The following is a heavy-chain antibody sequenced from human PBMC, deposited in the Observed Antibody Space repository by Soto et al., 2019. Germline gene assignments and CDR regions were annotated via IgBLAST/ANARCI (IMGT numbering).Heavy chain of an antibody. CDR1: GGSISNGDYS. J-gene: IGHJ6*02. CDR2: IYHSGNT. D-gene: IGHD2-15*01. CDR3: TSCRRPCRYGLDV. Sequence: QLQLEESGSGLVRPSQTLSLTCAVSGGSISNGDYSWTWIRQTPGKGLEWIGYIYHSGNTYSNPSLQSRVTLAVDRSKNQFSRRVSSVTDADPDVYYCTSCRRPCRYGLDVWGQGTTVIVSS. V-gene: IGHV4-30-2*01.